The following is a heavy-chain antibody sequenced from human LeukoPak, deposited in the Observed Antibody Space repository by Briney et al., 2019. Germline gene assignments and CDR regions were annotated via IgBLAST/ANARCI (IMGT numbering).Heavy chain of an antibody. CDR3: TPRRAGTSRNEKGSGDYYYYMDV. J-gene: IGHJ6*03. Sequence: GGSLKLSCADSGFTFNNYVMQWVRQAPGKGLEWVALIAHDGRNKYYADSVKGRFTISRENSKNTAYLQMNSLKTEDTAVYYCTPRRAGTSRNEKGSGDYYYYMDVWGKGTTVTVSS. D-gene: IGHD6-19*01. CDR2: IAHDGRNK. CDR1: GFTFNNYV. V-gene: IGHV3-30*03.